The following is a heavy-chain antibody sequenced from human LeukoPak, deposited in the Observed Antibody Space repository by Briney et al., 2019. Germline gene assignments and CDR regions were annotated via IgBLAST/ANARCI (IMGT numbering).Heavy chain of an antibody. J-gene: IGHJ6*02. CDR3: ARGKCSVWPVWLCMYV. CDR1: GYTFTSYY. V-gene: IGHV1-46*01. CDR2: INPSAGTT. D-gene: IGHD6-19*01. Sequence: ASVKVTCKASGYTFTSYYMHWVRQTPGQGLEWMGLINPSAGTTTYAQKFQGRVTVTRDTSTSTVYMDLSSLKSEDTAVYYCARGKCSVWPVWLCMYVWGQGTTVTVSS.